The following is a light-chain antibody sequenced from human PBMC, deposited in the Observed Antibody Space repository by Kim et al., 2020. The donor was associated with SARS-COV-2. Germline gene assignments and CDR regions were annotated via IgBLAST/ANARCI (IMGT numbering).Light chain of an antibody. J-gene: IGKJ2*01. CDR3: QQYNKWTYT. CDR2: GPS. Sequence: SVCPWQTATLSCRAGQSVISNLAWYQQKPGQAPRLFIYGPSTRATGIPARFSGSGSGTEFTLTISSLQSEDFAFYYCQQYNKWTYTFGQGTKLEI. CDR1: QSVISN. V-gene: IGKV3-15*01.